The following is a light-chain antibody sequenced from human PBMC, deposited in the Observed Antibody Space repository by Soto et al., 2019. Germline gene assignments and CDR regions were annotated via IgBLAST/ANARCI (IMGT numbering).Light chain of an antibody. CDR3: CSYAGSVAYV. Sequence: QSVLTQPASVYGSPGQSITISCTGTNSDLGTYNLVSWYQQHPGTAPKLIICEVNKWPSGVPSRFSGSKSGNTASLTISGLQADDEADYYCCSYAGSVAYVFGTGTKVTVL. CDR1: NSDLGTYNL. J-gene: IGLJ1*01. CDR2: EVN. V-gene: IGLV2-23*02.